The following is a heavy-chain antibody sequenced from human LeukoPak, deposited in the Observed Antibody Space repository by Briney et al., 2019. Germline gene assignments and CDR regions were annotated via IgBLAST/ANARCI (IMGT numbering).Heavy chain of an antibody. J-gene: IGHJ6*03. Sequence: PSETLSLTCTVSGGSISSYYWSWIRQPPGKGLEWIGYIYYSGSTNYNPSLKSRVTISVDTSKNQFSLKLNSVTAADTAVYYCARDDGSGSDSMDVWGKGTTVTVSS. V-gene: IGHV4-59*01. CDR3: ARDDGSGSDSMDV. CDR2: IYYSGST. D-gene: IGHD3-10*01. CDR1: GGSISSYY.